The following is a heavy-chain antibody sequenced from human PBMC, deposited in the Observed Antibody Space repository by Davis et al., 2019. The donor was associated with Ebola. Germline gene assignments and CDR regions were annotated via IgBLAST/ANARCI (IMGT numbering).Heavy chain of an antibody. CDR3: TRGGYDS. V-gene: IGHV3-73*01. CDR1: GFTFSGSA. Sequence: GESLKISCAASGFTFSGSAMHWVRQASGKGLEWVGRIKSKANSYATAYAASVKGRFTISRDDSKNTAYLQMNSLKTEDTAVYYCTRGGYDSWGQGTLVTVSS. J-gene: IGHJ4*02. D-gene: IGHD5-12*01. CDR2: IKSKANSYAT.